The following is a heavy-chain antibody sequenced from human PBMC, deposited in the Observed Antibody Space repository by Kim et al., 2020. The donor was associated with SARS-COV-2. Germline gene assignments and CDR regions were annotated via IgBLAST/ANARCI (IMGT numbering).Heavy chain of an antibody. CDR2: INHSGST. CDR1: GGSFSGYY. Sequence: SETLSLTCAVYGGSFSGYYWSWIRQPPGKGLEWIGEINHSGSTNYNPSLKSRVTISVDTSKNQFSLKLSSVTAADTAVYYCASTQITVVTREDYWGQGTLVTVSS. J-gene: IGHJ4*02. CDR3: ASTQITVVTREDY. V-gene: IGHV4-34*01. D-gene: IGHD2-15*01.